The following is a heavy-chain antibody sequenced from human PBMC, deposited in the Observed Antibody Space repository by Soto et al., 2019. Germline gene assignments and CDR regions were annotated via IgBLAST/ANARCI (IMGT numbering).Heavy chain of an antibody. J-gene: IGHJ4*02. CDR3: ARDRVLSPEQFDY. CDR2: FYYSGST. V-gene: IGHV4-61*01. D-gene: IGHD2-8*01. CDR1: GVSVSSGSYY. Sequence: QVQLQESGPGLVKPSETLPLTCSVYGVSVSSGSYYWSWIRQPPGKGLEWIGYFYYSGSTNYNPSLKSRVTISVDTSKHQLSLKLSYVTAAEKAVYYCARDRVLSPEQFDYWGQGTLVTVSS.